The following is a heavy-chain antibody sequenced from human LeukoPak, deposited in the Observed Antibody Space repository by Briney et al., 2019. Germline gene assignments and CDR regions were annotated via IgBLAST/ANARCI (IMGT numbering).Heavy chain of an antibody. J-gene: IGHJ6*02. D-gene: IGHD2-15*01. CDR3: ARWRVVAGNTEGLDV. CDR1: GFTFSSYW. V-gene: IGHV3-7*04. CDR2: IKQDGSEQ. Sequence: GGSLRLSCAAAGFTFSSYWMSWVRQAPGKGRGWVATIKQDGSEQYYVDSVKVRFTISRVNAKNSLYLQMNSLRAEDTAVYYCARWRVVAGNTEGLDVWGQGTTGTVSS.